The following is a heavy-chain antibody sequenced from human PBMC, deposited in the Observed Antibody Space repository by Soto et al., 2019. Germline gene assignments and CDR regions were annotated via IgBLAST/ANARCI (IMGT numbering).Heavy chain of an antibody. Sequence: QVQLQESGPGLVKPSETLSLTCTVSGGSISSYYWSWIRQPPGKGLEWIGYIYYSGSTNYNPSLKIRVTISVDTSKNQFSLKLSSVTAADTAVYYCAGRDTALFDYWGQGTLVTVSS. J-gene: IGHJ4*02. CDR3: AGRDTALFDY. CDR1: GGSISSYY. CDR2: IYYSGST. V-gene: IGHV4-59*01. D-gene: IGHD5-18*01.